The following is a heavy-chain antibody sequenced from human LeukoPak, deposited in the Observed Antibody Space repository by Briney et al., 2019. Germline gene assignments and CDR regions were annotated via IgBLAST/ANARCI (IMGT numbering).Heavy chain of an antibody. V-gene: IGHV4-59*08. CDR2: IYYSGST. Sequence: SETLSLTCTVSGGSISSYYWSWLRQPPGKGLEWVGYIYYSGSTNYNPSLKSRVTISVDTSKNQFSLKLSSVTAADTAVYYCARRGELLSGEYDYWGQGTLVTVSS. J-gene: IGHJ4*02. D-gene: IGHD3-10*01. CDR1: GGSISSYY. CDR3: ARRGELLSGEYDY.